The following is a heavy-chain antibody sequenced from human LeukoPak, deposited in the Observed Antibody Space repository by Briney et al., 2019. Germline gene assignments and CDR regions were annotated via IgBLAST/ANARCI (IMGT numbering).Heavy chain of an antibody. V-gene: IGHV3-30-3*01. J-gene: IGHJ6*02. CDR2: ISYDGSNK. D-gene: IGHD1-26*01. CDR1: GFTFSSYA. Sequence: GGSLRLSCAASGFTFSSYAMHWVRQAPGKGLEWVAVISYDGSNKYYADSVKGRFTISRDNSKNTPYLQMNSLRAEDTAVYYCARDRGSYYYYYGMDVWGQGTTVTVSS. CDR3: ARDRGSYYYYYGMDV.